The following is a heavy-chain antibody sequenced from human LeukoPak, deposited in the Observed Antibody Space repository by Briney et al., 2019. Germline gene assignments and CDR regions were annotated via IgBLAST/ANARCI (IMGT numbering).Heavy chain of an antibody. CDR2: IYYSGST. D-gene: IGHD5-18*01. Sequence: SETLSLTCTVSGGSISSSSYYWGWIRQPPGKGLEWIGSIYYSGSTYYNPSLKSRVTISVDTSKNQFSLKLNSVTAADTAFYYCARGRGMDTAMFDYWGQGALVTVSS. V-gene: IGHV4-39*07. CDR3: ARGRGMDTAMFDY. CDR1: GGSISSSSYY. J-gene: IGHJ4*02.